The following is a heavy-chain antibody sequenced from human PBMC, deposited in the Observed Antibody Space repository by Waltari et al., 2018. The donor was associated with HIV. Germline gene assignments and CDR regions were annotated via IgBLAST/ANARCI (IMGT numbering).Heavy chain of an antibody. CDR3: ARDDSGAYHLGWFDP. D-gene: IGHD3-22*01. CDR2: STSDSDAI. CDR1: GFTFSTYN. J-gene: IGHJ5*02. Sequence: DVLLVESGGGLVQPGGSLRLSCAASGFTFSTYNMHWVRQAPGKGLECLASSTSDSDAIYYAQLLRGRFIVSRDNADNSLHLEMNSLRADDTAVYYCARDDSGAYHLGWFDPWGQGTLVSVSS. V-gene: IGHV3-48*01.